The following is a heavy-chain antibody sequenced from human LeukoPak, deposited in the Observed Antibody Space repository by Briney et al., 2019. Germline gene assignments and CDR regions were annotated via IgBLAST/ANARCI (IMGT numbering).Heavy chain of an antibody. V-gene: IGHV4-59*01. CDR1: GGSISSYY. D-gene: IGHD6-13*01. CDR2: ISYSGST. CDR3: ARVIAAAEPTFDY. J-gene: IGHJ4*02. Sequence: SQTLSLTCTVSGGSISSYYWGWIRQPPGKGLEWIGYISYSGSTNYNPSLKSRVIISVDTSKNQFSLKLSSVTAADTAVYYCARVIAAAEPTFDYWGQGTLVTVSS.